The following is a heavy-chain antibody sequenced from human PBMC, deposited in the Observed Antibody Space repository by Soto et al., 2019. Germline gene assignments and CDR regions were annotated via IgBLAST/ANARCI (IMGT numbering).Heavy chain of an antibody. CDR2: TRSNGEHT. D-gene: IGHD2-2*01. J-gene: IGHJ6*02. V-gene: IGHV3-23*01. CDR3: AKDSKSVSVSAARVYGMDV. Sequence: EVQVLESGGGLVQPGGSLRLSCAGSGFMFSNFAMTWVRQAPGKGLEWVSTTRSNGEHTYYADSVKGRFTVSRDNSKKTLFLEMSSLRAEDTAIYYCAKDSKSVSVSAARVYGMDVWGQGTTVTVSS. CDR1: GFMFSNFA.